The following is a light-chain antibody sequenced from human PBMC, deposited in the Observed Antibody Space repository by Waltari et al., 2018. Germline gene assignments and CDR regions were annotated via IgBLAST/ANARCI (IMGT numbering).Light chain of an antibody. CDR2: RNN. Sequence: QSVLTQPPSASGTPGQRVTISCSGSSSTIGSTSVYWYQQLPGTAPKLLIYRNNQRPSGVPDRFSGSKSGTSASLAISGLRSEDEADYYCAAWDDSLSGHVVFGGGTKLTVL. V-gene: IGLV1-47*01. CDR3: AAWDDSLSGHVV. J-gene: IGLJ2*01. CDR1: SSTIGSTS.